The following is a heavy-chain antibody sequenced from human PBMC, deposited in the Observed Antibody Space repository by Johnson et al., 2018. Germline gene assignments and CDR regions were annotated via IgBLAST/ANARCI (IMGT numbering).Heavy chain of an antibody. CDR2: IRSKAYGGTT. V-gene: IGHV3-49*03. CDR1: GFTFGDYA. D-gene: IGHD3-22*01. CDR3: RGYYDSSGYVHYYGMDV. J-gene: IGHJ6*02. Sequence: VQLVQSGGGLVQPGRSLRLSCAASGFTFGDYAMSWFRQAPGKGLEWVGFIRSKAYGGTTEYAASVKGRFTISRDDSKSIAYLQMNSLKTEDTAVYYCRGYYDSSGYVHYYGMDVWGQGTTVTVSS.